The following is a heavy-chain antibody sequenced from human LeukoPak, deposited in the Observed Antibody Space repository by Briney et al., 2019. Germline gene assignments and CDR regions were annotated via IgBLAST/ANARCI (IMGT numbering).Heavy chain of an antibody. J-gene: IGHJ4*02. V-gene: IGHV3-53*01. CDR1: GFTVSSNY. CDR2: IYSGGST. D-gene: IGHD4-17*01. Sequence: GGSLRLSCAASGFTVSSNYMSWVRQAPGQGLEWVSVIYSGGSTYYADSVKGRFTISRDNSKNTLYLQMNSLRAEDTAVYYCARDGDGDSPFDYWGQGTLVTVSS. CDR3: ARDGDGDSPFDY.